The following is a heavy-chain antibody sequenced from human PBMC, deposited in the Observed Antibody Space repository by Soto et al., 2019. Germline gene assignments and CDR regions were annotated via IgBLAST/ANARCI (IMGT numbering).Heavy chain of an antibody. D-gene: IGHD3-22*01. Sequence: GGSLRLSCAASVFTFSSYSMNWVRQAPGKGLEWVSYIISSSCNKYYADSVKGRFTISRDNSKNTLYLQMNSLRAEDTAVYYCASPYYDSSALQHWGQGTLVTVSS. CDR3: ASPYYDSSALQH. J-gene: IGHJ1*01. CDR2: IISSSCNK. CDR1: VFTFSSYS. V-gene: IGHV3-48*01.